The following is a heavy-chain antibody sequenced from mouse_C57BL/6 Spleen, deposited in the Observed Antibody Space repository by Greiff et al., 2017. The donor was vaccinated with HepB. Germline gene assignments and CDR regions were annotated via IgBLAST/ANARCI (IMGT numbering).Heavy chain of an antibody. CDR1: GYTFTDYY. J-gene: IGHJ1*03. V-gene: IGHV1-19*01. CDR2: INPYNGGT. CDR3: SRNDYYGSSPRGYFDV. Sequence: EVQLQQSGPVLVKPGASVKMSCKASGYTFTDYYMNWVKQSHGKSLEWIGVINPYNGGTSYNQKFKGKATLTVDKSSSTAYMKLNSLTSEDSAVYYCSRNDYYGSSPRGYFDVWGTGTTVTVSS. D-gene: IGHD1-1*01.